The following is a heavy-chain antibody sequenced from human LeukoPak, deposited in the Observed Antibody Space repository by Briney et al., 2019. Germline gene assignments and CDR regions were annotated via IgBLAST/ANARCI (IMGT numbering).Heavy chain of an antibody. CDR3: ARGQVYDSSGYYYMGEYFDY. Sequence: PSETLSLTCTVSGGSISSYYWSWIRQPAGKGLEWIGRIYTSGNTKYNPSLKSRATMSVDTSKNQFSLKLSSVTAADTAVYYCARGQVYDSSGYYYMGEYFDYWGQGTLVTVSS. V-gene: IGHV4-4*07. D-gene: IGHD3-22*01. J-gene: IGHJ4*02. CDR2: IYTSGNT. CDR1: GGSISSYY.